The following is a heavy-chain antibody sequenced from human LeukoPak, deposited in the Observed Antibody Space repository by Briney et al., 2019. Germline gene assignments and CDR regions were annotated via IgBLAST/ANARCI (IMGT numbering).Heavy chain of an antibody. V-gene: IGHV4-59*08. CDR1: GGSISSYY. CDR2: IYYSGST. J-gene: IGHJ4*02. Sequence: PSETLSLTCTVSGGSISSYYWSWIRQPPGKGLEWIGYIYYSGSTNYNPSLKSRVTISVDTSKNQFSLKLSSVTAADTAVYYCASRLAAAEGYFDYWGQGTLVTVSS. CDR3: ASRLAAAEGYFDY. D-gene: IGHD6-13*01.